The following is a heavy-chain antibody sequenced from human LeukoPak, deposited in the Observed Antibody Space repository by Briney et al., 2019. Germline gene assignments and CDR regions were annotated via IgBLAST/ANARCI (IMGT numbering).Heavy chain of an antibody. CDR1: GFTFGDYA. V-gene: IGHV3-49*03. Sequence: PGGSLRLSCTASGFTFGDYAMSWFRQAPGKGLEWVGLIRSKAYSGTTEYAASVKGRFTISRDDSKSIAYLQMNSLKPEDTVVYYCSRSPTLGYCSGSSCPSDYWGQGTLVTVSS. CDR2: IRSKAYSGTT. D-gene: IGHD2-15*01. J-gene: IGHJ4*02. CDR3: SRSPTLGYCSGSSCPSDY.